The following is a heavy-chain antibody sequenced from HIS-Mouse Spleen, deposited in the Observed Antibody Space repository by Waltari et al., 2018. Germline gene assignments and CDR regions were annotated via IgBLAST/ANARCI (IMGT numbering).Heavy chain of an antibody. J-gene: IGHJ3*02. CDR1: GGSISSSSYY. CDR2: IYYSGST. CDR3: ARDRDQEGLDAFDI. Sequence: QLQLQESGPGLVKPSETLSLTCTVSGGSISSSSYYWGWICRPPGKGLEWIGSIYYSGSTYYNPSLKSRVTISVDTSKNQFSLKLSSVTAADTAVYYCARDRDQEGLDAFDIWGQGTMVTVSS. V-gene: IGHV4-39*07. D-gene: IGHD2-2*01.